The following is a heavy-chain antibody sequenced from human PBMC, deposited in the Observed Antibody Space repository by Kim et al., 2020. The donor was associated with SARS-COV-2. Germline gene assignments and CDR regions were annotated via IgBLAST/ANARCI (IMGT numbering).Heavy chain of an antibody. V-gene: IGHV4-34*01. J-gene: IGHJ4*02. D-gene: IGHD6-19*01. CDR2: INHSGST. CDR3: ARGPYELRYSSGWYGY. CDR1: GGSFSGYY. Sequence: SETLSLTCAVYGGSFSGYYWSWIRQPPGKGLEWIGEINHSGSTNYNPSLKSRVTISVDTSKNQFSLKLSSVTAADTAVYYCARGPYELRYSSGWYGYWGQGTLVTVSS.